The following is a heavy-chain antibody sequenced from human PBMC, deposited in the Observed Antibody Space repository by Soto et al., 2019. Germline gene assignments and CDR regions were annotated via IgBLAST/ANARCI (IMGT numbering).Heavy chain of an antibody. J-gene: IGHJ4*02. D-gene: IGHD2-2*02. CDR3: AIVNGLQAAIEFYFDY. CDR2: IYYSGST. CDR1: GGSISSGGYY. V-gene: IGHV4-31*03. Sequence: PSETLSLTCTVSGGSISSGGYYWSWIRQHPGKGLEWIGYIYYSGSTYYNPSLKSRVTISVDTSKNQFSLKLSSVTAADTAVYYCAIVNGLQAAIEFYFDYWGQGTLVTAPQ.